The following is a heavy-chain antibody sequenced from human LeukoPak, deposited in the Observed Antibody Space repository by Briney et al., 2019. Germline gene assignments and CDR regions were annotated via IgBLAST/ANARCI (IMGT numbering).Heavy chain of an antibody. D-gene: IGHD3-3*01. Sequence: ASVKVSCKVSGYTLTELSMHWVRQAPGKGLEWMGGFDPEDGEAIYAQKFQGRVTMTRDTSISTAYMELSRLRSDDTAVYYCARGDYDFWSGSEYFQHWGQGTLVTVSS. CDR3: ARGDYDFWSGSEYFQH. J-gene: IGHJ1*01. CDR2: FDPEDGEA. CDR1: GYTLTELS. V-gene: IGHV1-24*01.